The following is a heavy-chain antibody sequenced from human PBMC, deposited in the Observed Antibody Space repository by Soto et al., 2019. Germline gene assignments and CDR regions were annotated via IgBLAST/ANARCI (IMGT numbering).Heavy chain of an antibody. CDR1: GFTFSSYE. J-gene: IGHJ6*02. V-gene: IGHV3-48*03. CDR2: ISSSGSTI. Sequence: PGGSLRLSCAASGFTFSSYEMNWVRQAPGKGLEWVSYISSSGSTIYYADSVKGRFTISRHNAKNSLYLQMNSLRAEDTAVYYCARDKSIAAAGTFGHYYYYGMDVWGQGTTVTVSS. D-gene: IGHD6-13*01. CDR3: ARDKSIAAAGTFGHYYYYGMDV.